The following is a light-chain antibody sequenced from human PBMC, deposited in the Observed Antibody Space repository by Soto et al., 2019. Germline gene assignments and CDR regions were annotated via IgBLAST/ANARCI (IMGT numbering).Light chain of an antibody. CDR3: GTWDNSLSAYV. CDR1: SSNIGSNY. J-gene: IGLJ1*01. CDR2: DDY. V-gene: IGLV1-51*01. Sequence: QSVLTQPPSVSAAPGQKVTISCSGSSSNIGSNYVYWYQQLPGTAPKLLIYDDYRRPSGIPDRFSGSKSGTSATLGITGLQTGDEADYYCGTWDNSLSAYVFGTGTKLTVL.